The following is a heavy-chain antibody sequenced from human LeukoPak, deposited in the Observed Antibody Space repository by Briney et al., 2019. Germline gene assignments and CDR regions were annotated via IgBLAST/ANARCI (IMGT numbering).Heavy chain of an antibody. D-gene: IGHD3-9*01. CDR2: IYTSGST. V-gene: IGHV4-4*07. CDR3: AREGDILTGRLNFDY. J-gene: IGHJ4*02. Sequence: PSETLSLTCTVSGGSISNYYWSWIRQPAGKGLEWIGRIYTSGSTNYNPSLKSRVTMSVDTSKNQFSLKLSSVTAADTAVYYCAREGDILTGRLNFDYWGQGTLVTVSS. CDR1: GGSISNYY.